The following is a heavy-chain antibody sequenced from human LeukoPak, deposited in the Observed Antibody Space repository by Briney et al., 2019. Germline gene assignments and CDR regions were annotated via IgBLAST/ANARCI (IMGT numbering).Heavy chain of an antibody. J-gene: IGHJ4*02. CDR1: GSTFTSYW. CDR3: ARLGGRGSGSYISAVDY. V-gene: IGHV5-51*01. CDR2: IYPGDSDT. Sequence: PGESLQITCRGSGSTFTSYWIGWVRQLPGKGLEWMGIIYPGDSDTRYSPSFQGQVTISADKSISTAYLQWSSLKASDTAMYYCARLGGRGSGSYISAVDYWGQGTLVTVSS. D-gene: IGHD3-10*01.